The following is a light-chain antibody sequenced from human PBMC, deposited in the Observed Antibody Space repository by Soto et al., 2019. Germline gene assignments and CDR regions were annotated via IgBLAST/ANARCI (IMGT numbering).Light chain of an antibody. CDR1: PGIRSG. V-gene: IGKV1-27*01. Sequence: DIQMTQSPSSLSASVGDRVTIACRASPGIRSGLAWYQQKPGQVPKLLISAASTLQSGVPSRFTASGSGTDFTLTVTGLQPEDFATYYCQNYDSAPWTFGQGTKVEF. CDR3: QNYDSAPWT. CDR2: AAS. J-gene: IGKJ1*01.